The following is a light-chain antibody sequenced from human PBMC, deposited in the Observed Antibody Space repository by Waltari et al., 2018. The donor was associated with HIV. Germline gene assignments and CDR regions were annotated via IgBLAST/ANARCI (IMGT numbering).Light chain of an antibody. CDR2: ATD. J-gene: IGLJ1*01. CDR3: AAWDNSLNEYV. V-gene: IGLV1-44*01. CDR1: SSNIGSNT. Sequence: QSVLTQPPSASGSPGQRVTISCSGGSSNIGSNTVSWYQQLPGTAHKLLVRATDEGPSGVPDRCSGSKSGTSASLAISGRQSEDEADYYWAAWDNSLNEYVFGFGTRVAVL.